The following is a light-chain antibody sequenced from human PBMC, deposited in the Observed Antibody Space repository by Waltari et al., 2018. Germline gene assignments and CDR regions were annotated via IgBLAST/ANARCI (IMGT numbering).Light chain of an antibody. CDR2: AIY. V-gene: IGLV1-40*01. CDR1: SSNIGAGFE. J-gene: IGLJ3*02. CDR3: QSYDSSLSGRV. Sequence: QSVLTQPPSVSGAPGQRVTISCTGTSSNIGAGFEVFWYQQLPGSAPKLLLFAIYKPSSGVPDRISGSTSGTSASLAITGLQAEDEADYYCQSYDSSLSGRVFGGGTRLTVL.